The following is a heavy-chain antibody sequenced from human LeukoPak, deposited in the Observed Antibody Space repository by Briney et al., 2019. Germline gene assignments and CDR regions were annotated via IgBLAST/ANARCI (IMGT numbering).Heavy chain of an antibody. CDR3: AKEDDTIADNTFDI. CDR1: GGSISISSSY. J-gene: IGHJ3*02. V-gene: IGHV4-39*07. D-gene: IGHD6-13*01. CDR2: VHYSGNT. Sequence: SETLSLTCTVSGGSISISSSYWGWIRQPPGKGLEWVGSVHYSGNTFYNPSLKSRVTISLDTSKNHFSLKVHSVTAADTAVYYCAKEDDTIADNTFDIWGQGTVVTVSS.